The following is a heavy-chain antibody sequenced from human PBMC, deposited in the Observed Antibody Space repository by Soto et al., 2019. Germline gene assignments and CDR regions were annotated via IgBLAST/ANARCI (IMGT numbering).Heavy chain of an antibody. J-gene: IGHJ4*02. Sequence: SETLSLTCAVAGGSITSHSWWSWVRQPPGKGLGWIGEIHHSGTTNYNPSLKSRVTISIDRSKNQFSLKLSSVTAADTAVYYCARVPDYWGQGTLVTVSS. CDR2: IHHSGTT. CDR1: GGSITSHSW. D-gene: IGHD2-2*01. V-gene: IGHV4-4*02. CDR3: ARVPDY.